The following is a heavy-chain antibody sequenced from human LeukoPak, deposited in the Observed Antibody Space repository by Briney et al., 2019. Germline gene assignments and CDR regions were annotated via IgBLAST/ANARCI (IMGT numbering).Heavy chain of an antibody. CDR1: GGSISSYY. CDR2: IYYSGST. CDR3: ARNGLYGSGSYYVDY. J-gene: IGHJ4*02. V-gene: IGHV4-59*01. D-gene: IGHD3-10*01. Sequence: SETLSLTCTVSGGSISSYYWSWIRQPPGKGLEWIGYIYYSGSTNYNPSLKSRVTMSVDTSKNQFSLKLSSVTAADTAVYYCARNGLYGSGSYYVDYWGQGTLVTVSS.